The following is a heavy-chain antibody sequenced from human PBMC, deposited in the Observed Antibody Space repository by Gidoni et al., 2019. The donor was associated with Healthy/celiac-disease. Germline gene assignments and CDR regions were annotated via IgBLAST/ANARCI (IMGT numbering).Heavy chain of an antibody. V-gene: IGHV2-70*01. J-gene: IGHJ4*02. CDR1: GFSLSTSGMC. D-gene: IGHD1-26*01. CDR3: ARYSGSYYNFDY. CDR2: IDWDDDK. Sequence: QVTLRESGPALVKPTQTLPLTCTFSGFSLSTSGMCVSWIRQPPGKALEWLALIDWDDDKYYSTSLKTRLTISKDTSKNQVVLTMTNMDPVDTATYYCARYSGSYYNFDYWGQGTLVTVSS.